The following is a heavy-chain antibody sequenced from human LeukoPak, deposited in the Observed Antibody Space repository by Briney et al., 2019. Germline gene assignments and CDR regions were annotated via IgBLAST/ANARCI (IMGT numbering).Heavy chain of an antibody. J-gene: IGHJ1*01. CDR3: ARGVGATGAEYSQH. CDR2: IIPILGIA. D-gene: IGHD1-26*01. Sequence: SVKVSCKASGGTFSSYAISWVRQAPGQGLEWMGRIIPILGIANYAQKFQGRVTITADKSTSTAYMELSSLRSEDTAVYYCARGVGATGAEYSQHWGQGTLVTVSS. CDR1: GGTFSSYA. V-gene: IGHV1-69*04.